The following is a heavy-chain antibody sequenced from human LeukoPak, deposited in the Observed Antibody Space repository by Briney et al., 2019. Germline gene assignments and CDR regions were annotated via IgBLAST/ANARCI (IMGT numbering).Heavy chain of an antibody. Sequence: QPGGSLRLSSAASDSIVRINSTTWVRQAPGEVLEWDSVICNDGSAYYADSVRSRFTISRDTSKNTVSLQMNSLRAEDPAAYYRATRGGPGSLDASDIWGQGKMVTVSS. V-gene: IGHV3-53*01. J-gene: IGHJ3*02. D-gene: IGHD1-14*01. CDR3: ATRGGPGSLDASDI. CDR2: ICNDGSA. CDR1: DSIVRINS.